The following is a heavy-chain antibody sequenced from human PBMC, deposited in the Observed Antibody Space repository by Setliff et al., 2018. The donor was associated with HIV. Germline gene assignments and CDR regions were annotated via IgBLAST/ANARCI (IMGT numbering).Heavy chain of an antibody. CDR1: GLSFGDYA. J-gene: IGHJ4*02. CDR3: ATFIAASEIQIGYFDY. V-gene: IGHV3-23*01. D-gene: IGHD6-13*01. CDR2: ISGGGGTT. Sequence: GGSLRLSCTASGLSFGDYAMSWVRQAPGKGLEWVSGISGGGGTTYYAAAVKGRFTISRDNSKNTLYLQMTTLRGEDAAVYYCATFIAASEIQIGYFDYWGQGTLVTVSS.